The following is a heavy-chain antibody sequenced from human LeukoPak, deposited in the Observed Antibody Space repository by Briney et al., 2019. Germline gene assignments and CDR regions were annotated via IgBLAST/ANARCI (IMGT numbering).Heavy chain of an antibody. CDR2: IIPIFGTA. D-gene: IGHD5-24*01. V-gene: IGHV1-69*06. CDR1: GGTFSSYA. Sequence: SVKVSCKASGGTFSSYAISWVRQAPGQGLEWMGGIIPIFGTANYAQKFQGRVTITADKSTTTAYMELSSLRSEDTAVYYCARDRDGYNLSVFGYWGQGTLVTVSS. CDR3: ARDRDGYNLSVFGY. J-gene: IGHJ4*02.